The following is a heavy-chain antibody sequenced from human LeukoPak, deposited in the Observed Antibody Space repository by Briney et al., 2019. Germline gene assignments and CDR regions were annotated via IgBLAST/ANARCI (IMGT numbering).Heavy chain of an antibody. V-gene: IGHV1-18*01. CDR2: ISAYNGNT. J-gene: IGHJ4*02. Sequence: ASVKVYCKASGYTFTSYGISWVRQAPGQGLEWMGWISAYNGNTNYAQKLQGRVTMTTDTSTSTAYMELRSLRSDDTAVYYCAKGRVPEVYYDSHEYWGQGTLVTVSS. D-gene: IGHD3-22*01. CDR1: GYTFTSYG. CDR3: AKGRVPEVYYDSHEY.